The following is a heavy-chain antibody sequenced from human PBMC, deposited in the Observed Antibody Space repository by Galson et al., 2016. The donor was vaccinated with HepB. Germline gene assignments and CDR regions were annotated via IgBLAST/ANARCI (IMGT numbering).Heavy chain of an antibody. V-gene: IGHV3-11*01. J-gene: IGHJ3*01. CDR3: ARDSKPFWSGNLSLFDVPDGFDV. CDR1: GFTFSDYY. CDR2: ITGSGGTT. Sequence: SLRLSCAASGFTFSDYYMSWIRQAPGKGLEWVSYITGSGGTTYYEASVKGRFTVSRDNAKNSLYLLMNSLRTEDTAVYYCARDSKPFWSGNLSLFDVPDGFDVWGRGTMVAASS. D-gene: IGHD3-3*01.